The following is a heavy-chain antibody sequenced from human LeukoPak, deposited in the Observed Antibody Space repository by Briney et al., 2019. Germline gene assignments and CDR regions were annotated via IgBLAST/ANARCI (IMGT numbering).Heavy chain of an antibody. D-gene: IGHD3-10*01. CDR2: ISSSSSTI. Sequence: PGGSLRLSCAASGSTFSIYSMNWVRQAPGKGLEWVSYISSSSSTIYYADSVKGRFTISRDNAKNSLYLQMNSLRAEDTAVYYCARVRMVRGVAPAYFDYWGQGTLVTVSS. CDR3: ARVRMVRGVAPAYFDY. J-gene: IGHJ4*02. CDR1: GSTFSIYS. V-gene: IGHV3-48*04.